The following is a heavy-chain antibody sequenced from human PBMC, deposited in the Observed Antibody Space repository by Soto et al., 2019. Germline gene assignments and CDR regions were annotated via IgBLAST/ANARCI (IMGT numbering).Heavy chain of an antibody. Sequence: GASVKVSCKASGYTFTSYGISWVRQAPGQGLEWMGWISAYNGNTNYAQKLQGRVTMTTDTSTSTAYMELRSLRSDDTAVYYCARDEGLLRFVGNFDYWGQGTLVTVSS. D-gene: IGHD5-12*01. J-gene: IGHJ4*02. CDR2: ISAYNGNT. V-gene: IGHV1-18*01. CDR1: GYTFTSYG. CDR3: ARDEGLLRFVGNFDY.